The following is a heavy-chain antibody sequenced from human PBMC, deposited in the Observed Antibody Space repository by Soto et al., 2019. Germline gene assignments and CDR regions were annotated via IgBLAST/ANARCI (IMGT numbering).Heavy chain of an antibody. CDR3: AIDIKYGDYSRWFAP. V-gene: IGHV1-8*01. J-gene: IGHJ5*02. D-gene: IGHD4-17*01. Sequence: QVQLVQSGAEVKKPGASVKVSCKASGYIFTNYDINWVRQATGQGLEYLGWINPNSGNTSYVQKFKGRVIMTRNTSINTAYMEMNRLRSEGTSVYYCAIDIKYGDYSRWFAPWGQGTLVTFSS. CDR1: GYIFTNYD. CDR2: INPNSGNT.